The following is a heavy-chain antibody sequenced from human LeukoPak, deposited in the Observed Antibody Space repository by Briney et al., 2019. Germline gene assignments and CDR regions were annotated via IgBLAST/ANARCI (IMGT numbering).Heavy chain of an antibody. CDR2: ISWDGGST. J-gene: IGHJ4*02. CDR3: AKERGSLGHGGNSMYFDY. CDR1: GFTFDDYA. Sequence: GGSLRLSCAASGFTFDDYAMHWVRQAPGKGLEWVSLISWDGGSTYYADSVKGRFTISRDNSKNSLYLQMNSLRAEDTALYYCAKERGSLGHGGNSMYFDYWGQGTLVTVSS. V-gene: IGHV3-43D*04. D-gene: IGHD4-23*01.